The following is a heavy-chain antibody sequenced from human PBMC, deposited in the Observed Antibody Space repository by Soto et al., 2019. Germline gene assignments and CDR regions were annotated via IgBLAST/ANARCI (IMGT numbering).Heavy chain of an antibody. J-gene: IGHJ4*02. CDR2: ISGSGGST. CDR3: AKTTLGGYYDSSGYYIDY. CDR1: GFTFSSYA. V-gene: IGHV3-23*01. Sequence: GGSLRLSCAASGFTFSSYAMSWVRQAPGKGLEWVSAISGSGGSTYYADSVKGRFTTSRDNSKNTLYLQMNSLRAEDTAVYYCAKTTLGGYYDSSGYYIDYWGQGTLVTVSS. D-gene: IGHD3-22*01.